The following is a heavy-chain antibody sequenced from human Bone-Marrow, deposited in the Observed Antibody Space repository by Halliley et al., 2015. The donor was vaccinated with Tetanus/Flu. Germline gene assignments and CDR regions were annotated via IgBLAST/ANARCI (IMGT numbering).Heavy chain of an antibody. CDR2: ISNDGQTI. D-gene: IGHD2-15*01. Sequence: GLEWLSFISNDGQTIYYADSVRGRFTISRDAAKNSLFLQMNSLRDEDTAVYYCARGWRENSFDFWGQGVQVTVSS. V-gene: IGHV3-48*02. J-gene: IGHJ4*02. CDR3: ARGWRENSFDF.